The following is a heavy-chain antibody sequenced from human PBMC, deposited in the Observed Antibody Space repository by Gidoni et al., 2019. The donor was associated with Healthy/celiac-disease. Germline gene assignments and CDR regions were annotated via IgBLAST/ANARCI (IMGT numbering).Heavy chain of an antibody. D-gene: IGHD3-16*02. CDR1: GFTFSSYA. CDR3: AKTSEISEYYYYYYGMDV. V-gene: IGHV3-23*01. J-gene: IGHJ6*02. CDR2: MSGSGGST. Sequence: EVQLLESGGGLVPPGGSLRLSCAASGFTFSSYAMSWVRQAPGKGLVWVSAMSGSGGSTYYADSVKGRFTISRDNSKNTLYLQMNSLRAEDTAVYYCAKTSEISEYYYYYYGMDVWGQGTTVTVSS.